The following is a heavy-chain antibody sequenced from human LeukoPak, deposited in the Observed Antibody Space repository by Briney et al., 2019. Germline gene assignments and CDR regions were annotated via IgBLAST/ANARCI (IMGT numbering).Heavy chain of an antibody. D-gene: IGHD2-2*01. J-gene: IGHJ4*02. V-gene: IGHV3-30*02. CDR2: IRYDGSNK. CDR1: GFTFSSYG. Sequence: GGSLRLSCAASGFTFSSYGMHWVRRAPGKGLEWVAFIRYDGSNKYYADSVKGRFTISRDNSKNTLYLQMNSLGAEDTAVYYCAKDQCSSTSLLCSSDFDYWGQGTLVTVSS. CDR3: AKDQCSSTSLLCSSDFDY.